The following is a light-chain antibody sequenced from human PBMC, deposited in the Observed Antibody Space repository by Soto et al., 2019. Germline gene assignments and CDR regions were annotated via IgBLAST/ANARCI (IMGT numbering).Light chain of an antibody. CDR2: GAS. CDR3: QQYGSSFT. J-gene: IGKJ3*01. Sequence: EIVLTQSPGTLSLSPGETATLPCRASQSVSAPFLAWYQQKPGQAPRLLIYGASSRATGIPDRFSGSGSGTDFTLTISRLEPEDFAVYYCQQYGSSFTFGPGTKVDIK. V-gene: IGKV3-20*01. CDR1: QSVSAPF.